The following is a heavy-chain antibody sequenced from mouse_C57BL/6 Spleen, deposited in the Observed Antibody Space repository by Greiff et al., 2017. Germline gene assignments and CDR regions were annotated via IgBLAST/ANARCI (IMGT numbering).Heavy chain of an antibody. CDR1: GYTFTSYW. CDR2: IHPNSGST. CDR3: AREDSSGYDY. J-gene: IGHJ2*01. Sequence: QVQLQQPGAELVKPGASVKLSCKASGYTFTSYWMHWVKQRPGQGLEWIGMIHPNSGSTNYNEKFKSKATLTVDKSSSTAYMQLSSLTSEDAAVYYCAREDSSGYDYWGQGTTLTVSS. V-gene: IGHV1-64*01. D-gene: IGHD3-2*02.